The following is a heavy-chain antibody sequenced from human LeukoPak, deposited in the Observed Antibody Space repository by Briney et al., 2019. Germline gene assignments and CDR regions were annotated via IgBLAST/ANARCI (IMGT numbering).Heavy chain of an antibody. Sequence: SETLSLTCTVSGGSISSGDYYWGWIRQPPGRGLEWIVYIYYSGSTYYNPSLKSRVTISVDTSKNQFSLKLSSVTAADTAVYYCARGRVCGGDCYPYYFDYWGQGTLGTVS. D-gene: IGHD2-21*02. CDR2: IYYSGST. V-gene: IGHV4-30-4*01. CDR1: GGSISSGDYY. CDR3: ARGRVCGGDCYPYYFDY. J-gene: IGHJ4*02.